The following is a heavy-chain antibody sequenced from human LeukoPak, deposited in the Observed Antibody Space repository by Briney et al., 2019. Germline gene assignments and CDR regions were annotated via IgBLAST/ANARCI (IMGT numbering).Heavy chain of an antibody. J-gene: IGHJ4*02. CDR1: GYIFTGYY. V-gene: IGHV1-2*02. Sequence: ASVKVSCKASGYIFTGYYMHWVRQAPGQGLEWMGWINPNSGGTYYAKKFQGRVTMTRDTSISTAYMELSSLRSDDTAVYYCATARDRNSVYSSLDYWGQGTLVTVSS. D-gene: IGHD5/OR15-5a*01. CDR3: ATARDRNSVYSSLDY. CDR2: INPNSGGT.